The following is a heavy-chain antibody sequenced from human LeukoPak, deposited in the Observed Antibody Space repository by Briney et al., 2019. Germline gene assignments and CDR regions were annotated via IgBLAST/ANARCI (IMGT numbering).Heavy chain of an antibody. CDR3: ATLPAAGLFDY. D-gene: IGHD6-13*01. CDR2: IYYSGST. Sequence: SETLSLTCTVSGGSISSYYWSWIRQPPGKGLEWIGYIYYSGSTNYNPSLKSRVTISVDTSKNQFSLKLSSVTAADTAVYYCATLPAAGLFDYWGQGTLVTVSS. V-gene: IGHV4-59*08. J-gene: IGHJ4*02. CDR1: GGSISSYY.